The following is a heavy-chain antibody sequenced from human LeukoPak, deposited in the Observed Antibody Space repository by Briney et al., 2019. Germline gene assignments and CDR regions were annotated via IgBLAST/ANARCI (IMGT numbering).Heavy chain of an antibody. CDR2: INPNSGGT. J-gene: IGHJ5*02. Sequence: ASVKVSCKASGYTFTGYYMHWVRQAPGQGLEWMGWINPNSGGTNYAQKFQGRVTMTRDTSISTAYMELSRLRSDDTAVYYCAIAPVVRDPNWFVPWGQGTLVTVSS. CDR3: AIAPVVRDPNWFVP. CDR1: GYTFTGYY. V-gene: IGHV1-2*02. D-gene: IGHD3-10*01.